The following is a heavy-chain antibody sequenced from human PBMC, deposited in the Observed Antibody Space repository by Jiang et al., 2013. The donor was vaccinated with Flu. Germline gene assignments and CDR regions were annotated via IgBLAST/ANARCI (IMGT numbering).Heavy chain of an antibody. Sequence: VQLVESGAEVKKPGSSVKVSCKASGGTFSSYAISWVRQAPGQGLEWMGGIIPILGIANYAQKFQGRVTITADKSTSTAYMELSSLRSEDTAVYYCAHRWVVAATRTTRKEIDYYYGMDVWAKGPRSPSP. V-gene: IGHV1-69*09. CDR1: GGTFSSYA. D-gene: IGHD2-15*01. J-gene: IGHJ6*02. CDR3: AHRWVVAATRTTRKEIDYYYGMDV. CDR2: IIPILGIA.